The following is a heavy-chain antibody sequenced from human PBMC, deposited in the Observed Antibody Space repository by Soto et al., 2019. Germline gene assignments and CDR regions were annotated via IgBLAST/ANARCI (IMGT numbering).Heavy chain of an antibody. CDR2: IYYTGST. Sequence: TSETLSLTCTVSGDSMDDFYWNWIRQAPGKGLEWIGYIYYTGSTNYNPSLQSRVSISIDSSKNQFSLKLMSVTAADTALYFCAKDHFGDYSHTPEWGQGTLVTVSS. J-gene: IGHJ4*02. D-gene: IGHD4-17*01. CDR1: GDSMDDFY. V-gene: IGHV4-59*01. CDR3: AKDHFGDYSHTPE.